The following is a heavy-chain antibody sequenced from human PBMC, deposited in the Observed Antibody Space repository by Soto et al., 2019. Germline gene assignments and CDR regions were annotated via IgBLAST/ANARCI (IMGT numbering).Heavy chain of an antibody. CDR2: AHHSGRT. V-gene: IGHV4-39*07. J-gene: IGHJ4*02. CDR3: ARSEATVLDY. CDR1: GGSISSSSYY. D-gene: IGHD4-17*01. Sequence: SETLSLTCTVSGGSISSSSYYWGWIRQPSGKGLEWIGEAHHSGRTNYNPSLKSRVTISVDKSKNHFSLKLSSVTAADTAVYYCARSEATVLDYWGQGTLVTVSS.